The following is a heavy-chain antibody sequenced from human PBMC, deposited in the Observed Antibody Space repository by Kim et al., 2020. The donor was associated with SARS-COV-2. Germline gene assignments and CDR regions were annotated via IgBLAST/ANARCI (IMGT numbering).Heavy chain of an antibody. CDR3: ARDRGGIVGEDY. Sequence: ASVKVSCKASGYTFTGYYMHWVRQAPGQGLEWMGWINPNSGGTNYAQKFQGRVTMTRDTSISTAYMELSRLRSDDTAVYYCARDRGGIVGEDYWGQGTLVTVSS. CDR2: INPNSGGT. J-gene: IGHJ4*02. V-gene: IGHV1-2*02. D-gene: IGHD2-15*01. CDR1: GYTFTGYY.